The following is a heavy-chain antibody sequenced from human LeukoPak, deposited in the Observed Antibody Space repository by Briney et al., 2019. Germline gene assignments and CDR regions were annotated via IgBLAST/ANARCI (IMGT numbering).Heavy chain of an antibody. V-gene: IGHV4-4*07. J-gene: IGHJ5*02. Sequence: SETLSLTCTVPGGSISSYYWSWIRQPAGKGLEWIGRIYTSGSTYYNPPLKSRVTISVDTSKNQFSLKLRSVTAADTAVYYCARDLSRFGELYHPWGQGTLVTVSS. CDR2: IYTSGST. CDR1: GGSISSYY. CDR3: ARDLSRFGELYHP. D-gene: IGHD3-10*01.